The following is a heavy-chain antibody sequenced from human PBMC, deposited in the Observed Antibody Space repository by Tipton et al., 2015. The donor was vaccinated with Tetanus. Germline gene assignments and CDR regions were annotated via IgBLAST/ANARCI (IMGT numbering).Heavy chain of an antibody. D-gene: IGHD4-17*01. Sequence: SLRLSCAASGFPFHSYHMAWVRQAPGKGLEWVSYIGDPTKVVQYADFVKGRFTVSRDDAENALFLQMTSLRDDDTAVYFCARVXXRSMIGYGVFXXXXQGTLVAXSS. J-gene: IGHJ4*02. CDR2: IGDPTKVV. V-gene: IGHV3-48*02. CDR3: ARVXXRSMIGYGVFXX. CDR1: GFPFHSYH.